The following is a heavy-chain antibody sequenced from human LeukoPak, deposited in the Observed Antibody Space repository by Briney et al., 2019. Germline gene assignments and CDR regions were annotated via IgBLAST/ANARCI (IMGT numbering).Heavy chain of an antibody. Sequence: PSETLSLTCTVSGGSISSGGYYWSWIRQPPGKGLEWIGYIYHSGSTYYNPSLKSRVTISVDRSKNQFSLKLSSVTAADTAVYYCARDGLAGATPRGAFDIWGQGTMVTVSS. CDR1: GGSISSGGYY. CDR2: IYHSGST. D-gene: IGHD1-26*01. J-gene: IGHJ3*02. CDR3: ARDGLAGATPRGAFDI. V-gene: IGHV4-30-2*01.